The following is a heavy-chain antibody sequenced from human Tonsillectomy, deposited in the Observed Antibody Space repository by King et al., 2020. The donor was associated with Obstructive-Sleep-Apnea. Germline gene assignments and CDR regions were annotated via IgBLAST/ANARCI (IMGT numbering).Heavy chain of an antibody. V-gene: IGHV3-21*01. CDR2: ISSSSTYI. D-gene: IGHD6-13*01. J-gene: IGHJ4*02. Sequence: VQLVESGGGLVKPGGSLRLSCAAAGFTFRSYSMKWVRQASGKGLEWVSSISSSSTYINYADSVKCRFTTSRDNAKNSLYLQMNSLRAEDTAVYYCARVYIAAAGHTLDYWGQGTLVTVSS. CDR1: GFTFRSYS. CDR3: ARVYIAAAGHTLDY.